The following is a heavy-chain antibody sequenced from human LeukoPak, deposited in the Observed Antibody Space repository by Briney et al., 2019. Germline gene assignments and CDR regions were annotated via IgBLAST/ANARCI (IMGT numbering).Heavy chain of an antibody. Sequence: SETLSLICTVSGGSFSGYYWSWIRQSPGKGLECIGYIYYSGNTNYSPSLKSRVTIFGDTSRNQFFLKLSSVTAADTAVYYCARARYVNSFYAFDIWGQGTLVTVSS. J-gene: IGHJ3*02. D-gene: IGHD3-9*01. V-gene: IGHV4-59*01. CDR3: ARARYVNSFYAFDI. CDR2: IYYSGNT. CDR1: GGSFSGYY.